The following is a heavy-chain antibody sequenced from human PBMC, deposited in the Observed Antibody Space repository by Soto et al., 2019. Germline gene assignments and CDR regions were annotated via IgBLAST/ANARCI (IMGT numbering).Heavy chain of an antibody. CDR2: MSGGGGNT. D-gene: IGHD2-21*02. CDR1: GFTFGNYG. V-gene: IGHV3-23*01. Sequence: DVQLLESGGGLVQPGGSLRLSCATSGFTFGNYGMNWVRQAPGKGLEWVSGMSGGGGNTYYADSVKGRFTISRDPSKNTVFLEMNSLRAEDTAVYYCAKGFIVVVTVLRPDDAFEVWGQGTLVTVSS. CDR3: AKGFIVVVTVLRPDDAFEV. J-gene: IGHJ3*01.